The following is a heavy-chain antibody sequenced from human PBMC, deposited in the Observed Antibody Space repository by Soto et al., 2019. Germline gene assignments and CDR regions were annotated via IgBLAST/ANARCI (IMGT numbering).Heavy chain of an antibody. Sequence: GGSLRLSCAASGFTFSSYGMHWVRQAPGKGLEWVAVISYDGSNKYYADSVKGRFTISRDNSKNTLYLQMNSLRAEDTAVYYCAKQRYYYDSSGYSNTDYWGQGTLVTVSS. CDR3: AKQRYYYDSSGYSNTDY. D-gene: IGHD3-22*01. CDR2: ISYDGSNK. V-gene: IGHV3-30*18. CDR1: GFTFSSYG. J-gene: IGHJ4*02.